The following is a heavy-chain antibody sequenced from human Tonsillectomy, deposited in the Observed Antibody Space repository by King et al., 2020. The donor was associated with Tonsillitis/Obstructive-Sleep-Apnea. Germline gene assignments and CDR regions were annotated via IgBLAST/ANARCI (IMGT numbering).Heavy chain of an antibody. Sequence: VQLVESGGGFVQPGGSLRLSCAASGFTFRSYLMTWVRQPPGKGLEWVANIKEDESEKKYVDSVKGRFTISRDNRKKLLYLQMNSLRVEDTAVYYCARAEMDSYYYHMDVWGKGTTVTVSS. CDR2: IKEDESEK. J-gene: IGHJ6*03. CDR3: ARAEMDSYYYHMDV. D-gene: IGHD2-21*02. CDR1: GFTFRSYL. V-gene: IGHV3-7*04.